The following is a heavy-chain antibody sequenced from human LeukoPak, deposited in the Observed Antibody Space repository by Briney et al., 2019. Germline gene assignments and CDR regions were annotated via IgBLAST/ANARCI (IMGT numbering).Heavy chain of an antibody. CDR3: ARWYCSRGTCYYLDY. CDR1: GGSISSYY. CDR2: IYYNGRT. D-gene: IGHD2-2*01. V-gene: IGHV4-59*01. J-gene: IGHJ4*02. Sequence: SETLSLTCAVSGGSISSYYWSWIRQSPERGLEYIGHIYYNGRTDYNPSLKSRVTISVDTSRNQFSLKLNSVTAADTAVYFCARWYCSRGTCYYLDYWGQGTLVTVSS.